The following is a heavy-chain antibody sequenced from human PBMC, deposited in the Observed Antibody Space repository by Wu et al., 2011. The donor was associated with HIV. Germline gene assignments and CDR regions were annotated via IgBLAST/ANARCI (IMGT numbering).Heavy chain of an antibody. V-gene: IGHV1-8*02. CDR2: LNPKSGNT. CDR1: GYTFSNYD. CDR3: ARGGDCGGDCYGIDY. Sequence: QSGAEVRKPGASVKVSCKASGYTFSNYDINWVRQAPGQGLEWMGWLNPKSGNTGFGRRFQGRVALTRDTSINTAYMELSSLRFEDTAVYFCARGGDCGGDCYGIDYWGQGTLVTVSS. D-gene: IGHD2-21*02. J-gene: IGHJ4*02.